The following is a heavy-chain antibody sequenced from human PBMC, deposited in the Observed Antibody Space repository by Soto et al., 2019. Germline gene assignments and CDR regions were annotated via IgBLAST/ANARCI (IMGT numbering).Heavy chain of an antibody. CDR1: GFTFSSYW. Sequence: EVQPVESGGGLVQPGGSLRLSCAASGFTFSSYWMHWVRQAPGKGLVWVSRINSDGSSTSYADSVKGRFTISRDNAKNTLYLQMNRLRAEDTAVYYCARDPPFSYYYYGMDVWGQGTTVTVSS. CDR3: ARDPPFSYYYYGMDV. V-gene: IGHV3-74*01. CDR2: INSDGSST. J-gene: IGHJ6*02. D-gene: IGHD3-3*01.